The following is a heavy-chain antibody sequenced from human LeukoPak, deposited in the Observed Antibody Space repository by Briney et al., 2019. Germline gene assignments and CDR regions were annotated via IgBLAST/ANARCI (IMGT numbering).Heavy chain of an antibody. D-gene: IGHD4-23*01. CDR3: AGHPLGGNSEGVDY. J-gene: IGHJ4*02. Sequence: GESLKISCKGSGYTFATYWIGWVRQMPGKGLEWMGIIYPSDSDTRYSPSFQGQVTISADKSISTAYLQWSSLKASDTAMYYGAGHPLGGNSEGVDYWGQGTLVTVSS. CDR2: IYPSDSDT. CDR1: GYTFATYW. V-gene: IGHV5-51*01.